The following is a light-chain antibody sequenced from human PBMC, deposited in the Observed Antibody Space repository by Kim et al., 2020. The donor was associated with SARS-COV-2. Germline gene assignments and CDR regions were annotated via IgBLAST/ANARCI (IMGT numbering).Light chain of an antibody. V-gene: IGLV1-40*01. CDR3: QSYDIGLSGSM. Sequence: QSVLTQPPSVSGAPGQRVSISCTGNNSNVGADYGVHWYQQVPGAAPKLLIYGDNNRPSGVPDRFSGSRSGTSASLAITGLQAEDEADYFCQSYDIGLSGSMFGGGTKLTVL. CDR1: NSNVGADYG. J-gene: IGLJ3*02. CDR2: GDN.